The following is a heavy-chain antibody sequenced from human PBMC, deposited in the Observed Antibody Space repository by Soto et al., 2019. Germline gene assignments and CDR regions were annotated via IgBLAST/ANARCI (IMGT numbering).Heavy chain of an antibody. J-gene: IGHJ4*02. D-gene: IGHD2-21*02. Sequence: GGSLRLSCAASGFTFSSYAMSWVRQAPGKGLEWVSAISGSGGSTYYADSVKGRFTISRDNSKNTLYLQMNSLRAEGTAVYCCAKDXSRAYCGGDCYFGILAYWGQGTLVTVSS. CDR3: AKDXSRAYCGGDCYFGILAY. CDR2: ISGSGGST. CDR1: GFTFSSYA. V-gene: IGHV3-23*01.